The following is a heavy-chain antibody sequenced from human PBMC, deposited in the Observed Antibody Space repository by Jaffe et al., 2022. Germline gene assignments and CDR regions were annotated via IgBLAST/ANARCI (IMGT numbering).Heavy chain of an antibody. Sequence: EVHLFESGGDLVKPGGSLRLSCAASGFTFSGAWMNWVRQAPGKGLEWVGRIKSNSDGGTTDYAAPVKGRFAISRDDSRNTLYMQMNSLKTEDTAVYFCTTGYGTGWYPQWGQGTQVTVSS. CDR3: TTGYGTGWYPQ. D-gene: IGHD6-19*01. V-gene: IGHV3-15*01. CDR1: GFTFSGAW. J-gene: IGHJ4*02. CDR2: IKSNSDGGTT.